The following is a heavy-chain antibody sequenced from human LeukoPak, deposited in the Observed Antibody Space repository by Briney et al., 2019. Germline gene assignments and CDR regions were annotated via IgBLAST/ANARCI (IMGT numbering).Heavy chain of an antibody. CDR1: GGTFSSYA. Sequence: SVKVSCKASGGTFSSYAISWVRQAPGQGLEWMGGIIPIFGTANYAQKFQGRVTITADESTSTAYMELSSLRSEDTAVYYCAREKVVVPAPPLHYPDRRYFYGMDVWGKGTTVTVSS. V-gene: IGHV1-69*01. CDR3: AREKVVVPAPPLHYPDRRYFYGMDV. J-gene: IGHJ6*04. D-gene: IGHD2-2*01. CDR2: IIPIFGTA.